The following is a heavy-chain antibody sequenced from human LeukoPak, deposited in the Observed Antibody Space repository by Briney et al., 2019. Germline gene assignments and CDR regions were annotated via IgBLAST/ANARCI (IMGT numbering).Heavy chain of an antibody. J-gene: IGHJ6*03. CDR3: ARVVGQGIAARPGSYYYFHMGV. Sequence: SETLSLTCTVSGGSISSYYWSWIRQPAGKGLEWIGRFYTRGKTNYNPSLKSRVTMSVDTSKNQFSLKLSSLTAADTAVYYCARVVGQGIAARPGSYYYFHMGVRGNGTTVPRSS. CDR1: GGSISSYY. CDR2: FYTRGKT. D-gene: IGHD6-6*01. V-gene: IGHV4-4*07.